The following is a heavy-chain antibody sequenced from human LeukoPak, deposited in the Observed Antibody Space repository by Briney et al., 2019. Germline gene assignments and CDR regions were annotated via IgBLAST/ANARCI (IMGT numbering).Heavy chain of an antibody. V-gene: IGHV4-59*01. CDR3: AKGGSTNFYYGDV. D-gene: IGHD2/OR15-2a*01. CDR1: GGSMTNLY. CDR2: IYDSGST. Sequence: SETLSLTCSVSGGSMTNLYWTWIRKPPGKGLEWIGDIYDSGSTSYNTSLESRVTISVDTSKNQFSLKLSSVTAADTAVYYCAKGGSTNFYYGDVWGQGTTVTVSS. J-gene: IGHJ6*02.